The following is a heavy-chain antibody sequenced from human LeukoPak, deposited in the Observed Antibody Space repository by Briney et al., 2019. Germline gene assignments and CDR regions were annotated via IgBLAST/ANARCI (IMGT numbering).Heavy chain of an antibody. Sequence: SETLSLTCTVSGGSISSDYWSWIRQPPGKGLEWIGDIHHSGNTNYNPFLKSRVTISVDTSKNHFSLKLSSLTAADTAVYYCARGYYDSSGSSNTFDVWGQGTMVTVSS. CDR1: GGSISSDY. CDR2: IHHSGNT. CDR3: ARGYYDSSGSSNTFDV. J-gene: IGHJ3*01. V-gene: IGHV4-59*08. D-gene: IGHD3-22*01.